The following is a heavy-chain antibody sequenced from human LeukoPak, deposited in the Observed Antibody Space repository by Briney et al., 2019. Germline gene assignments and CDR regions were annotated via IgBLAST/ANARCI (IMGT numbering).Heavy chain of an antibody. Sequence: SETLSLTCAVYGGSFSGYYWSWIRQPPGKGLEWIGEINHSGSTNYNPSLKSRVTISVDTSKNQFSLKLSSVTAADTAVYYCARLYGGLDYWGQGALVTVSS. CDR1: GGSFSGYY. V-gene: IGHV4-34*01. J-gene: IGHJ4*02. D-gene: IGHD4-23*01. CDR2: INHSGST. CDR3: ARLYGGLDY.